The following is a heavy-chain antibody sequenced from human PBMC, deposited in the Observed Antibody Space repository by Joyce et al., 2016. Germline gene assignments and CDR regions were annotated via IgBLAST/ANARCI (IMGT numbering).Heavy chain of an antibody. CDR3: ARSQWLAPLMY. V-gene: IGHV4-34*01. D-gene: IGHD6-19*01. CDR2: INNSGVA. CDR1: GGPFRGFF. Sequence: QVQLQQWGAGLLKPSETLSLTCAGSGGPFRGFFWTWVRQAPGKGLEWIGDINNSGVANYNPSLKTRVTFSVDTSKNPFSLKVTSLSAADTAVYYCARSQWLAPLMYWGQGTPVTVSS. J-gene: IGHJ4*02.